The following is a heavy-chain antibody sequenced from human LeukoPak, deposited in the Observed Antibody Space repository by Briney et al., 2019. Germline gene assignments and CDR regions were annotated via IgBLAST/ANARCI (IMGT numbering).Heavy chain of an antibody. CDR1: GGPISSGGYY. CDR3: ARDQEGGYYGSGSYFDY. CDR2: IYYSGST. Sequence: SQTLSLTCTVSGGPISSGGYYWSWIRQHPGKGLEWIGYIYYSGSTYYNPSLKSRVTISVDTSKNQFSLKLSSVTAADTAVYYCARDQEGGYYGSGSYFDYWGQGTLVTVSS. V-gene: IGHV4-31*02. D-gene: IGHD3-10*01. J-gene: IGHJ4*02.